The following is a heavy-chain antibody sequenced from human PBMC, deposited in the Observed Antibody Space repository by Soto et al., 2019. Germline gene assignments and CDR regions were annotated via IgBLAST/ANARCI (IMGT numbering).Heavy chain of an antibody. CDR1: GDSVSSKSAA. CDR2: TYYRSKWYN. J-gene: IGHJ4*02. D-gene: IGHD3-10*01. V-gene: IGHV6-1*01. Sequence: QVQLQQSGPGLVKPSQTLSLTCAISGDSVSSKSAAWDWIRQSPSRGLEWLGRTYYRSKWYNEYEASVKSRITITPDTSKNQFSLQLNSVTPEDTAVYYCARGSGTINYWGQGILVTVSS. CDR3: ARGSGTINY.